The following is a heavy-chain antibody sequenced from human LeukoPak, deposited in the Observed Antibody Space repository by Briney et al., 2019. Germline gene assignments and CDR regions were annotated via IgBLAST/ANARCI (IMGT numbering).Heavy chain of an antibody. V-gene: IGHV3-23*01. CDR3: AKDSRGFDY. J-gene: IGHJ4*02. D-gene: IGHD6-25*01. CDR1: GFTFSSYS. CDR2: ISDSGSST. Sequence: GGSLRLSCAASGFTFSSYSMSWVRHTPGKGLEWVSSISDSGSSTYYADSVKGRFTISRDHSMNTLFLQMNSLRADDTALYYCAKDSRGFDYWGQGTLVTVSS.